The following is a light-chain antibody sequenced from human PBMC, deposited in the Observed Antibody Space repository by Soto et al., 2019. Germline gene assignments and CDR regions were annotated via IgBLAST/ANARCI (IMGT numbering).Light chain of an antibody. CDR1: QGIGNN. CDR3: QKYNSAPTWT. CDR2: GAY. Sequence: DIQMTQSPSSLSASVGDRVTITCRASQGIGNNLAWYQQQPGKVPKLVIYGAYTLQSGAPSRFSGSGYGTDFTLPISGLQPEDVATYYCQKYNSAPTWTFGQGTKVEIK. J-gene: IGKJ1*01. V-gene: IGKV1-27*01.